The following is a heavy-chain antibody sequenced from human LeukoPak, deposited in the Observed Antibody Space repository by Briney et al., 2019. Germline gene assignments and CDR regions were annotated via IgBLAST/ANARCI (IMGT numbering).Heavy chain of an antibody. V-gene: IGHV1-69*04. CDR1: GGTFSSYA. J-gene: IGHJ4*02. CDR3: ARDRSRRYGDYADY. D-gene: IGHD4-17*01. Sequence: SVKVSCKASGGTFSSYAISWVRQAPGQGLEWMGRIIPILGIANYAQKFQGRVTITADKSTSTAYMELSSLRSEDTAVYYCARDRSRRYGDYADYWGQGTLVTVSS. CDR2: IIPILGIA.